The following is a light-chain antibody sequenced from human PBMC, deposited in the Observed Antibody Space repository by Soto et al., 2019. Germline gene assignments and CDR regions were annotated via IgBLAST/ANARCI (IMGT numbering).Light chain of an antibody. V-gene: IGLV2-23*02. Sequence: QSALTQPASVSGSTGQSITISCTGTSSDVGSYNLVSWYQQHPGKAPKLMIYEVSKRPSGVSNRFSGSKSGNTASLTISGLQAEDEADYYCCSYAGSSTYVSGTGTKLTVL. J-gene: IGLJ1*01. CDR1: SSDVGSYNL. CDR2: EVS. CDR3: CSYAGSSTYV.